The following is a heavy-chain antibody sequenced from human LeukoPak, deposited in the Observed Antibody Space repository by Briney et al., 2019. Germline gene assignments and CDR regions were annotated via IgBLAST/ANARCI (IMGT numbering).Heavy chain of an antibody. CDR1: GGSFSGYY. CDR2: IKQDGSEK. D-gene: IGHD1-26*01. V-gene: IGHV3-7*01. CDR3: AREERGGSSIYYFDY. J-gene: IGHJ4*02. Sequence: ETLSLTCAVYGGSFSGYYWSWVRQAPGKGLEWVANIKQDGSEKYYVDSVKGRFTISRDNAKNSLYLQMNSLRAEDTAVYYCAREERGGSSIYYFDYWGQGTLVTVSS.